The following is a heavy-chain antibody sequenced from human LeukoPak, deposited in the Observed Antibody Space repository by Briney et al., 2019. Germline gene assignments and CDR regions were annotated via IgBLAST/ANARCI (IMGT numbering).Heavy chain of an antibody. CDR3: AKDRIVATSPYYFDY. CDR1: GFTFSIYA. V-gene: IGHV3-23*01. J-gene: IGHJ4*02. Sequence: GGSLRLSCAASGFTFSIYAMSWVRQAPGKGLEWVSSISGSAGSTDYADSVKGRLTISRDNSKNTLYLQMNSLRAEDTAVYYCAKDRIVATSPYYFDYWGQGTLVTVSS. CDR2: ISGSAGST. D-gene: IGHD5-12*01.